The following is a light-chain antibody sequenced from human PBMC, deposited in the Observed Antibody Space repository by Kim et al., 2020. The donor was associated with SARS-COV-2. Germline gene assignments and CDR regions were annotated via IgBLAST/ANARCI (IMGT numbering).Light chain of an antibody. J-gene: IGKJ4*01. CDR3: QQYNNWLT. V-gene: IGKV3-15*01. CDR1: QSANSN. CDR2: GAS. Sequence: SVAPGERATLACRARQSANSNLAWYQQKPGQAPRLLIYGASTRATGVPARFSGSGSGTDFTLTISSLQSEDFAVYYCQQYNNWLTFGGGTKVDIK.